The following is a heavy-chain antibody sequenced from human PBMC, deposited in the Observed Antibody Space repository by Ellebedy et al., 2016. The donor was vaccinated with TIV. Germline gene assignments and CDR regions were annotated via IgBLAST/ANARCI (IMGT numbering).Heavy chain of an antibody. CDR1: GFTFSTYW. V-gene: IGHV3-7*03. D-gene: IGHD6-13*01. Sequence: GGSLRLXXAASGFTFSTYWMSWVRQAPGKGLEWVANINQDGSEEYYVDSVKGRFTISRDNAKNSLSLQMNSLRAEDTAVYYCARRGPAAAPYYMDVWGKGTTVIVSS. J-gene: IGHJ6*03. CDR3: ARRGPAAAPYYMDV. CDR2: INQDGSEE.